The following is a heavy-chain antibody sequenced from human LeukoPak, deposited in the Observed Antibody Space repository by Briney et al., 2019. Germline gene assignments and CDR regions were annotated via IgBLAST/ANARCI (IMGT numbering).Heavy chain of an antibody. D-gene: IGHD3-22*01. CDR3: ATTYYYDSSGYYRHFDY. V-gene: IGHV1-69*13. CDR2: IIPIFGTA. Sequence: ASVKVSCKASGGTFSSYAISWVRQAPGQGLEWMGGIIPIFGTANYAQKFQGRVTITADESTSTAYMELSSLRSEDTAVYYSATTYYYDSSGYYRHFDYWGQGTLVTVSS. CDR1: GGTFSSYA. J-gene: IGHJ4*02.